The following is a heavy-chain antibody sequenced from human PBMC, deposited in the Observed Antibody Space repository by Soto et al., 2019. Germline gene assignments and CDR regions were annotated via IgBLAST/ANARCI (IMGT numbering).Heavy chain of an antibody. Sequence: EVQLLESGGGLVQPGGSLRLSCAASGFTFSSYAMSWVRQAPGKGLEWVSAISGSGGSTYYADSVKGRFTISKDNSKNTLYLQMNSLSAEDTAVYYCAKGPLGYCSSTGCPPDYWGQGTLVTVAS. J-gene: IGHJ4*02. D-gene: IGHD2-2*01. CDR3: AKGPLGYCSSTGCPPDY. CDR1: GFTFSSYA. V-gene: IGHV3-23*01. CDR2: ISGSGGST.